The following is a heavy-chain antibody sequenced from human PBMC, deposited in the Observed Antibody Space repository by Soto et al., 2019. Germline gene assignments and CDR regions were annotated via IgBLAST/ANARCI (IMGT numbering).Heavy chain of an antibody. V-gene: IGHV4-30-2*01. CDR2: IYHSGST. CDR1: GGSISSGGYS. J-gene: IGHJ3*02. Sequence: LSETLSLTCAVSGGSISSGGYSWSWIRQPPGKGLEWIGYIYHSGSTYYNPSLKSRVTISVDRSKNQFSLKLSSVTAADTAVYYCARAFRFEAFDIWGQGTMVTVSS. CDR3: ARAFRFEAFDI.